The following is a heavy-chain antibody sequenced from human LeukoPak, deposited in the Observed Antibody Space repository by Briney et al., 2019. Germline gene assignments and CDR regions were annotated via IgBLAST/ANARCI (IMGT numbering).Heavy chain of an antibody. CDR2: ISYDGSNK. CDR3: ARGDSSWDYFDY. J-gene: IGHJ4*02. D-gene: IGHD6-13*01. CDR1: GFTFSNYA. Sequence: GSLRLSCAASGFTFSNYAMHWVRQAPGKGLEWVAVISYDGSNKYYADSVKGRFTISRDNSKNTLYLQMNSLRTEDTAVYYCARGDSSWDYFDYWGQGTLVTVSS. V-gene: IGHV3-30-3*01.